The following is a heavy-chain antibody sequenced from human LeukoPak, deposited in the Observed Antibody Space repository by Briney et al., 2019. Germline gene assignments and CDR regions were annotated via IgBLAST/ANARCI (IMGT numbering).Heavy chain of an antibody. D-gene: IGHD3-22*01. Sequence: SETLSLTCTVSGGSISSGGYYWSWIRQHPGKGLEWIGYIYYSGSTYYNPSLKSRVTISVDTSKNQFSLKLSSVTAADTAVYYCARGNYYDSSGYTSLDAFDIWGQGTMVTVSS. CDR1: GGSISSGGYY. V-gene: IGHV4-31*03. CDR3: ARGNYYDSSGYTSLDAFDI. CDR2: IYYSGST. J-gene: IGHJ3*02.